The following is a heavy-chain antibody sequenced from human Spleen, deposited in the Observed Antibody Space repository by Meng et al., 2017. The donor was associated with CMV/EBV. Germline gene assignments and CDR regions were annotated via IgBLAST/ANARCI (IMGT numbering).Heavy chain of an antibody. CDR2: IIPIFGTA. CDR1: GGTFSSYA. Sequence: SVKVSCKASGGTFSSYAISWVRQAPGQGLEWMGGIIPIFGTANYAQKFQGRVTITTDESTSTAYMELSSLRSEDTAVYYCARDWSVMTGLWAYNWFDSWGQGTLVTVSS. V-gene: IGHV1-69*05. CDR3: ARDWSVMTGLWAYNWFDS. J-gene: IGHJ5*01. D-gene: IGHD1-20*01.